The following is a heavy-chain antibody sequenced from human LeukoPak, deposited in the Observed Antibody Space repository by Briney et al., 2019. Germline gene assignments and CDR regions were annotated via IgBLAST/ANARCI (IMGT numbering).Heavy chain of an antibody. CDR1: GFTFSSYG. D-gene: IGHD3-22*01. CDR3: AKDLSSGYYYGNWLDP. J-gene: IGHJ5*02. V-gene: IGHV3-23*01. CDR2: ISGSGGST. Sequence: GRSLRLSCAASGFTFSSYGMHWVRQAPGKGLEWVSAISGSGGSTYYADSVKGRFTISRDNSKNTLYLQMNSLRAEDTAVYYCAKDLSSGYYYGNWLDPWGQGTLVTVSS.